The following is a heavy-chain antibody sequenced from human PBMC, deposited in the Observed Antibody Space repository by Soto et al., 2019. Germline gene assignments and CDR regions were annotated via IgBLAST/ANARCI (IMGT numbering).Heavy chain of an antibody. Sequence: PSETLSLTCAVYGGSFSGYYWSWIRQPPGKGLEWIGEINHSGGTNYNPSLKSRVTISVDTSKNQFSLKLSSVTAADTAVYYCARGRRRQLVLGNWSDPWGQGTLVTVSS. V-gene: IGHV4-34*01. CDR3: ARGRRRQLVLGNWSDP. D-gene: IGHD6-6*01. J-gene: IGHJ5*02. CDR2: INHSGGT. CDR1: GGSFSGYY.